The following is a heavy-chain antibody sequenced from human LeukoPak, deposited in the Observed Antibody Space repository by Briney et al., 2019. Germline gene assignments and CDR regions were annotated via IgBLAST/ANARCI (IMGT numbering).Heavy chain of an antibody. CDR2: FYNSGKT. J-gene: IGHJ4*02. CDR1: DSSITSDFY. Sequence: SETLSLTCTVSDSSITSDFYWGWLRQPPGKGLEWIGSFYNSGKTYYKPSLESRVTISMDTSKKQFSLKVSSVTAADTAVYYCATRGGGRGIAAAGDFDYWGQGILVTVSS. V-gene: IGHV4-38-2*02. CDR3: ATRGGGRGIAAAGDFDY. D-gene: IGHD6-13*01.